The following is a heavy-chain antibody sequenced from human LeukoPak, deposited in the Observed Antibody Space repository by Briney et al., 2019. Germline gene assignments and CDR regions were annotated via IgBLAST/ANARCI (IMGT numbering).Heavy chain of an antibody. CDR1: GFTFSSYS. Sequence: GGSLRLPCVASGFTFSSYSMNWVRQAPGKGLEWVSYLSSSGTFIYYADSVKGRFTISRDNAKNSLYLQMSSLRDEDTAVYFCALKGPDYWGQGTLVTVSS. J-gene: IGHJ4*02. CDR2: LSSSGTFI. CDR3: ALKGPDY. V-gene: IGHV3-48*02.